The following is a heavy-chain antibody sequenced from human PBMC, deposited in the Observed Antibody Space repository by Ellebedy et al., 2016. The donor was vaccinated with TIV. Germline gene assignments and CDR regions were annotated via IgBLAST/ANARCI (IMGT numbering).Heavy chain of an antibody. Sequence: AASVKVSCKASCYSFTSFGISWVRQAPGQGLEWMGWSSKDNGDTAFAQKFQGRVSLTRVTSTNTAYMELRSLTPDDTAVYYCARGTPGDYYGLDVWGQGTAVTVSS. CDR2: SSKDNGDT. CDR3: ARGTPGDYYGLDV. V-gene: IGHV1-18*01. CDR1: CYSFTSFG. J-gene: IGHJ6*02. D-gene: IGHD2-15*01.